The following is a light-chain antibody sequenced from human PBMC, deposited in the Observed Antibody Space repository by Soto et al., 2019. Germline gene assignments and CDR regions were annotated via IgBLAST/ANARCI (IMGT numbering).Light chain of an antibody. CDR3: QKYNTWPPWT. Sequence: EIVMTQSPATLSVSPGERATLSCRASQSVNNNLAWYQQKPGQAPRLLIYGASTRATGIPGRFSGSGSGTEFTLTISSLQSEDFAVYYCQKYNTWPPWTFGQGTKVEIK. CDR1: QSVNNN. J-gene: IGKJ1*01. CDR2: GAS. V-gene: IGKV3-15*01.